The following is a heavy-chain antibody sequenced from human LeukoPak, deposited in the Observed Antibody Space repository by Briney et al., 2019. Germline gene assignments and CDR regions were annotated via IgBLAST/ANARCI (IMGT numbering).Heavy chain of an antibody. J-gene: IGHJ4*02. CDR1: AFTFSDSA. CDR3: TRQMEPAAYIGG. Sequence: GGSLRLSCAASAFTFSDSAIHWVRQASGKGLEWVGRVRVKANNYATAYGASVQGRFTISRDDSKNTAYLQMNSLKSEDTAVYYCTRQMEPAAYIGGWGQGTLVTVSS. CDR2: VRVKANNYAT. V-gene: IGHV3-73*01. D-gene: IGHD2-2*01.